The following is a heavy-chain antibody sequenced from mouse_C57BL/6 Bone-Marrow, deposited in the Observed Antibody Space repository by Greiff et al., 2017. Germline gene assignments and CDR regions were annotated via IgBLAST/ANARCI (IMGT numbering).Heavy chain of an antibody. Sequence: VKLVESGPGLVQPSQSLSITCTVSGFSLTSYGVHWVRQSPGKGLEWLGVIWSGGSTDYNAAFISRLSIRKDNSKNKFFFKMNSLQADDTAIYYCARNIRLPHYYAMDYWGQGTSVTVSS. J-gene: IGHJ4*01. CDR2: IWSGGST. D-gene: IGHD2-2*01. CDR3: ARNIRLPHYYAMDY. CDR1: GFSLTSYG. V-gene: IGHV2-2*01.